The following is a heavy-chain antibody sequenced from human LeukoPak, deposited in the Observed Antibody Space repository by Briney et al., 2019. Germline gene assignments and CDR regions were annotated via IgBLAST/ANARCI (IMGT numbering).Heavy chain of an antibody. CDR1: GFTSSSYW. Sequence: GGSLRLSCALSGFTSSSYWMHWVRQVPGKGLVWVSRINDDGAYTVYADSVKGRFTISRDNAKNTLYLQMNSLRGEDTAVYYCGREIQAPGKTLEYWGQGTLVTVSS. J-gene: IGHJ4*02. V-gene: IGHV3-74*01. CDR2: INDDGAYT. CDR3: GREIQAPGKTLEY.